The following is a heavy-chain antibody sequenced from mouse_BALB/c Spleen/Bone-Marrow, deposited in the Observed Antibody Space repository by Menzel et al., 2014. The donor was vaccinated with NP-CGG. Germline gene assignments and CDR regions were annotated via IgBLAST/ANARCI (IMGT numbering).Heavy chain of an antibody. CDR3: ARSITTGMDY. CDR1: GYSFTGYT. J-gene: IGHJ4*01. CDR2: INPYNGGT. Sequence: EVQLQQSGPELVKPGASLKISCKASGYSFTGYTMNWVKQSHGKNPEWIGLINPYNGGTTYNQKFKGKATLTVDKSSSTAYMELLSLTSEDSAVCYCARSITTGMDYWGQGTSVTVSS. V-gene: IGHV1-18*01. D-gene: IGHD1-1*01.